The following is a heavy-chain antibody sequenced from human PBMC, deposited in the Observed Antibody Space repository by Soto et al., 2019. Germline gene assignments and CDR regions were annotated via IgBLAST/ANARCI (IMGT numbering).Heavy chain of an antibody. J-gene: IGHJ4*02. V-gene: IGHV1-18*01. CDR3: ARSSGYSYGFDY. Sequence: ASVELCCKASGYTFTSCGRRWVRQAPGQGLEWMGWISAYNGNTNYAQKLQGRVTMTTDTSTSTAYMELRSLRSDDTAVYYCARSSGYSYGFDYWGQGTLVTVSS. CDR1: GYTFTSCG. CDR2: ISAYNGNT. D-gene: IGHD5-18*01.